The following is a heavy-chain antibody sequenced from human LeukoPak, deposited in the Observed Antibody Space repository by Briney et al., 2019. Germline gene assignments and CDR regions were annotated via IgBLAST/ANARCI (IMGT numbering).Heavy chain of an antibody. D-gene: IGHD2-21*02. CDR1: GGSITTYF. Sequence: SETLSLTCTVSGGSITTYFWSWIRQAPGKGLEWIGFINYSGSTNSNPALRTQLPMSIDTSRNHFSLKLSSVAAADTAVYYCARGLYCGGDCYPDGFDIWGQGTMVSVSS. CDR2: INYSGST. V-gene: IGHV4-59*01. J-gene: IGHJ3*02. CDR3: ARGLYCGGDCYPDGFDI.